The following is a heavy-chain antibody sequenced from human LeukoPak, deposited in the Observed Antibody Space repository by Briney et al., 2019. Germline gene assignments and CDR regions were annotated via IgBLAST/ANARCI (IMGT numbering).Heavy chain of an antibody. CDR2: VRSDGNDK. CDR1: EFTFSNYG. CDR3: ATAGLDY. Sequence: GGSLRLSCAASEFTFSNYGMHWVRQAPGKGLEWATFVRSDGNDKYYADSVKGRFTISRDNSKNTLYLQMTSLRVEDTAIYYCATAGLDYWGQGSPVTVSS. V-gene: IGHV3-30*02. J-gene: IGHJ4*02. D-gene: IGHD2-21*02.